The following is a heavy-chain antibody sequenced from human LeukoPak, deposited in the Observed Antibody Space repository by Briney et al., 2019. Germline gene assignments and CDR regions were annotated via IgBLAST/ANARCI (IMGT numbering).Heavy chain of an antibody. CDR1: GGSISSSSYY. J-gene: IGHJ3*02. Sequence: SETLSLTCTVSGGSISSSSYYWGWIRQPPGKGLEWIGSIYYSGSTYYNPSLKSRVTISVDTSKNQFSLKLSSVTAADTAVYYCARGDSSGYYVDAFDIWGQGTMVTVSS. CDR2: IYYSGST. CDR3: ARGDSSGYYVDAFDI. V-gene: IGHV4-39*01. D-gene: IGHD3-22*01.